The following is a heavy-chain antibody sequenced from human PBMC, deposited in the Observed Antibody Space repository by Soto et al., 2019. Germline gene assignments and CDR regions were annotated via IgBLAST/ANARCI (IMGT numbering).Heavy chain of an antibody. J-gene: IGHJ4*02. CDR3: AKDREPYYYDSSGYYYFDY. Sequence: GGSLRLSCAASGFTFSSYAMSWVRQAPGKGLEWVSAISGSGGSTYYADSVKGRFTISRDNSKNTLYLQMNSLRAEDTDVYYCAKDREPYYYDSSGYYYFDYWGQGTLVTVSS. CDR1: GFTFSSYA. D-gene: IGHD3-22*01. V-gene: IGHV3-23*01. CDR2: ISGSGGST.